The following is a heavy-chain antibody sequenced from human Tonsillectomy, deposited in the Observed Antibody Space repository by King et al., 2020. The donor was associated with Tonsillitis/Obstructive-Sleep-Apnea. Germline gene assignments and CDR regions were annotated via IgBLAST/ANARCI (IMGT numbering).Heavy chain of an antibody. D-gene: IGHD4-17*01. CDR2: INSDWSST. Sequence: VQLVESGGGLVQPGGSLRLSCASSGFTFSSYWMHWGRQAPGKGLVWVSRINSDWSSTRYAVSVKGRFTISRDNAKNTLYLQMNSLRAEDTAVYSCSRTPPPTTVTTFDYWGQGTLVTVSS. J-gene: IGHJ4*02. CDR3: SRTPPPTTVTTFDY. CDR1: GFTFSSYW. V-gene: IGHV3-74*01.